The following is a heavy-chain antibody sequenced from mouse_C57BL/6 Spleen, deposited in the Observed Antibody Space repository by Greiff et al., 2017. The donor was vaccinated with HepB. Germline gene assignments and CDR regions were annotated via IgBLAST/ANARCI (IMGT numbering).Heavy chain of an antibody. CDR3: ARDLVGYYAMDY. Sequence: EVQVVESGGGLVKPGGSLKLSCAASGFTFSSYAMSWVRQTPEKRLEWVATISDGGSYTYYPDNVKGRFTISRDNAKNNLYLQMSHLKSEDTAMYYCARDLVGYYAMDYWGQGTSVTVSS. CDR2: ISDGGSYT. D-gene: IGHD2-2*01. V-gene: IGHV5-4*01. J-gene: IGHJ4*01. CDR1: GFTFSSYA.